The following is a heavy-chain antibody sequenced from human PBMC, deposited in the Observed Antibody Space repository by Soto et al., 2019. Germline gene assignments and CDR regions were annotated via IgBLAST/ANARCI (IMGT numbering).Heavy chain of an antibody. CDR2: IIPILGIA. D-gene: IGHD5-18*01. CDR1: GGTFSSYT. J-gene: IGHJ4*02. V-gene: IGHV1-69*08. CDR3: ARDRGVGYRYGYIDY. Sequence: QVQLVQSGAEVKKPGSSVKVSCKASGGTFSSYTISWVRQAPGQGLEWMGRIIPILGIANYAQKFQGRVTITADKSTSTAYMELSSLRSEDTAVYYCARDRGVGYRYGYIDYWGQGTLVTVSS.